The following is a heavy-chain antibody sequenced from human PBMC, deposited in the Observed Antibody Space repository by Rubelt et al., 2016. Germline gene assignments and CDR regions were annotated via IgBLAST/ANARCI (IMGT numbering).Heavy chain of an antibody. CDR3: AREGTRQDYYFDY. J-gene: IGHJ4*02. Sequence: QLQLQESGPGLVKPSETLSLTCTVSGGSISSSSYYWGWIRQPPGKGLEWIGYIYYSGSTNYNPSLKSRVTISVDTSKNQFPLKLSSVTAADTAVYYCAREGTRQDYYFDYWGQGTLVTVSS. V-gene: IGHV4-61*05. CDR2: IYYSGST. D-gene: IGHD3-10*01. CDR1: GGSISSSSYY.